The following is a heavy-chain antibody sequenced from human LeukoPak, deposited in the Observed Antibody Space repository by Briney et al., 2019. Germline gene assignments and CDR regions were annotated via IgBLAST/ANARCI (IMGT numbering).Heavy chain of an antibody. J-gene: IGHJ4*02. Sequence: ASVKVSCKASGYTFTSYGISWVRQAPGQGLEWMGWISAYNGNTNYAQKFQGRVTMTRDMSTSTVYMELSSLRSEDTAVYYCARGRTYDSSGYYYQYFDYWGQGTLVTVSS. CDR2: ISAYNGNT. V-gene: IGHV1-18*01. CDR3: ARGRTYDSSGYYYQYFDY. D-gene: IGHD3-22*01. CDR1: GYTFTSYG.